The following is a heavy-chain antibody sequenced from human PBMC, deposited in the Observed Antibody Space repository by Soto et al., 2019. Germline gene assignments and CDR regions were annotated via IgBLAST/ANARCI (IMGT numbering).Heavy chain of an antibody. Sequence: QVQLQESGPGLVKPSETLSLTCTVSGGSISSYYWSWIRQPPGKGLEWIGYIYYSGSTNYNPSLTSRVTISVDTSKNQFSLKLSSVTAADTAVYYCARHRSSAFDYWGQGTLVTVSS. CDR1: GGSISSYY. D-gene: IGHD1-26*01. CDR3: ARHRSSAFDY. CDR2: IYYSGST. J-gene: IGHJ4*02. V-gene: IGHV4-59*08.